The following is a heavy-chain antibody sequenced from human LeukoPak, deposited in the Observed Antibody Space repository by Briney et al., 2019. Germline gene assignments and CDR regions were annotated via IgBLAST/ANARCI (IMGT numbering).Heavy chain of an antibody. V-gene: IGHV3-11*03. CDR2: ISSSSSYT. CDR1: GFTFSDYY. Sequence: TGGSLRLSCAASGFTFSDYYMSWIRQAPGKGLEWVSYISSSSSYTNYADSVKGRFTISGDNAKNSLYLQMNSLRAEDTAVYYSARTGIAAAGTPEYYYYYGMDVWGQGTTVTVSS. CDR3: ARTGIAAAGTPEYYYYYGMDV. J-gene: IGHJ6*02. D-gene: IGHD6-13*01.